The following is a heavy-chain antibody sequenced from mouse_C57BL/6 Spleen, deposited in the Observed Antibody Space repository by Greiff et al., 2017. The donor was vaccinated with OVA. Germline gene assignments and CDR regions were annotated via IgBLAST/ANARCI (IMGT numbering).Heavy chain of an antibody. V-gene: IGHV8-12*01. CDR3: ARRAKPLLFAMDY. CDR2: IYWDDDK. J-gene: IGHJ4*01. CDR1: GFSLSTSGMG. D-gene: IGHD2-12*01. Sequence: QVTLKESGPGILQSSQTLSLTCSFSGFSLSTSGMGVSWIRQPSGKGLEWLAHIYWDDDKRYNPSLKSRLTISKDTSRNQVFLKITSVDTADTATYYCARRAKPLLFAMDYWGQGTSVTVSS.